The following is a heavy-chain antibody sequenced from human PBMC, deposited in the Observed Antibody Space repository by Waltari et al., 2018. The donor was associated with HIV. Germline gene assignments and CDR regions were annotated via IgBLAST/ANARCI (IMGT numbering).Heavy chain of an antibody. Sequence: QVQLVQSGAEVKKPGASVKVSCKASGYTFTSYAMHWVRQAPGQRLEWMGWINAGNGNTKYSQKFQGRVTITRDTSASTAYMELSSLRSEDTAVYYCARDLITFGGVIGQSFDYWGQGTLVTVSS. D-gene: IGHD3-16*02. CDR2: INAGNGNT. J-gene: IGHJ4*02. CDR1: GYTFTSYA. V-gene: IGHV1-3*01. CDR3: ARDLITFGGVIGQSFDY.